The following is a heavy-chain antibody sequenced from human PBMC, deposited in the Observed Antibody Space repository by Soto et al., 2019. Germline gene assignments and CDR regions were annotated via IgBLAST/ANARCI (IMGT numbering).Heavy chain of an antibody. CDR3: ARDDQRKQDDAFDI. J-gene: IGHJ3*02. CDR1: GFTFSSYS. D-gene: IGHD6-25*01. CDR2: ISSSSSTI. V-gene: IGHV3-48*01. Sequence: PGGSLRLSCAASGFTFSSYSMNWVRQAPGKGLEWVSYISSSSSTIYYADPVKGRFTISRDNAKNSLYLQMNSLRAEDTAVYYCARDDQRKQDDAFDIWGQGTMVTVSS.